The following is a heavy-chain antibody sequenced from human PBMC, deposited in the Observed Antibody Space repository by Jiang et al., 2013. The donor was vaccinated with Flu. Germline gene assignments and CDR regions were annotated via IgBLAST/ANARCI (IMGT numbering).Heavy chain of an antibody. Sequence: SGAEVKLSCKTSGYTFTAYYVHWVRQAPGQGLEWMGFFNPSGYATNYAQKFQGRISMTRDGSATTVNMELSSLTSEDTAVYYCVREEGTYRVGDSGYVWRPGWFDTWGPGNPGQRLL. CDR2: FNPSGYAT. J-gene: IGHJ5*02. CDR1: GYTFTAYY. V-gene: IGHV1-46*01. D-gene: IGHD3-22*01. CDR3: VREEGTYRVGDSGYVWRPGWFDT.